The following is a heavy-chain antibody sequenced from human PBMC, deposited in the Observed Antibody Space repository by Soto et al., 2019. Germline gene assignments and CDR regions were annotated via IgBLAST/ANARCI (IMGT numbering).Heavy chain of an antibody. D-gene: IGHD3-10*01. CDR1: GGTFSSYP. J-gene: IGHJ4*02. Sequence: QVQLVQSGAEVKKPGSSVKVSCKASGGTFSSYPISWVRQAPGQGLEWMGRIIPILGIANYAQKFQGRVTITADKSTSTAYMEVSRLRSEDTAVYYCAREGYCYGSGAVFDYWGQGTLVTVSS. V-gene: IGHV1-69*04. CDR2: IIPILGIA. CDR3: AREGYCYGSGAVFDY.